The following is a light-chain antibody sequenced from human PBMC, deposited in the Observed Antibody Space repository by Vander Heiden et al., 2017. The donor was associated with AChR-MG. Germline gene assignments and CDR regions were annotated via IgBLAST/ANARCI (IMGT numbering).Light chain of an antibody. CDR3: QSYDSSLSGWV. Sequence: QSVLTQPPSVSGAPGQRVTISCTGSSSNIGAGYDVHWYQHVPGTAPKLLIYANSNRPSGAPDRFSGSRSGTSASLASTGRQAEDEADYYCQSYDSSLSGWVFGGGTKLTVL. CDR2: ANS. V-gene: IGLV1-40*01. J-gene: IGLJ3*02. CDR1: SSNIGAGYD.